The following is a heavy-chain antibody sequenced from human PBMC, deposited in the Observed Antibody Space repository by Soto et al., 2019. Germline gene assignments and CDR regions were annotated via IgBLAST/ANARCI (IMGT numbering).Heavy chain of an antibody. D-gene: IGHD3-16*01. CDR2: IYYSGST. J-gene: IGHJ6*02. CDR3: ARVGGGGYYYYGMDV. CDR1: GGSISSYY. Sequence: SETLSLTCTVSGGSISSYYWSWIRQPPGKGLEWIGYIYYSGSTNYNPSLKSRVTISVDTSKNQFSLKLSSVTAADTAVYYCARVGGGGYYYYGMDVWGQGTTVTVS. V-gene: IGHV4-59*01.